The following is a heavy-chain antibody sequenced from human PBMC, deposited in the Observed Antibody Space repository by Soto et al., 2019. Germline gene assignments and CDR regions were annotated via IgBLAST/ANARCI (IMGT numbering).Heavy chain of an antibody. Sequence: KTSETLSLTCAVYGGSFSGYYWSWIRQPPGKGLEWIGEINHSGSTNYNPSLKSRVTISVDTSKNQFSLKLSSVTAADTAVYYCARWGRGSSWYRGTRKNYGMDVWGQGTTVTVSS. CDR3: ARWGRGSSWYRGTRKNYGMDV. J-gene: IGHJ6*02. CDR1: GGSFSGYY. D-gene: IGHD6-13*01. V-gene: IGHV4-34*01. CDR2: INHSGST.